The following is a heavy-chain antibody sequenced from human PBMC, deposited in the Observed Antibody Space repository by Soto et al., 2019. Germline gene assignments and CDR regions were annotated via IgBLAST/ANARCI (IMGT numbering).Heavy chain of an antibody. CDR1: GGSVSSGSYY. CDR2: IYYSGTT. V-gene: IGHV4-61*01. CDR3: ARTLIATAGMSWFDS. J-gene: IGHJ5*01. D-gene: IGHD6-13*01. Sequence: PSETLSLTCTVSGGSVSSGSYYWSWIRQPPGKGLEWIGYIYYSGTTNYNPSLKSRVTISVDTSKNQFSLKLSSVTAADTAVYYCARTLIATAGMSWFDSWGQGTLVTVSS.